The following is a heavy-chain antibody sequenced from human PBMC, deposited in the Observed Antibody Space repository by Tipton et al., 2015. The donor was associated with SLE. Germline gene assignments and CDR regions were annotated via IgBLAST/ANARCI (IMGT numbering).Heavy chain of an antibody. V-gene: IGHV3-33*01. D-gene: IGHD6-19*01. CDR3: ARAPTISVAGTTDPFGMDV. CDR2: IWYDGSNK. J-gene: IGHJ6*02. Sequence: SLRLSCAASGFTFSTSAMHWVRQAPGKGLEWVAGIWYDGSNKFYADSVKGRFTISRDNSKNTVSLQMNSLRVEDTGIYYCARAPTISVAGTTDPFGMDVWGPGTRVTVSS. CDR1: GFTFSTSA.